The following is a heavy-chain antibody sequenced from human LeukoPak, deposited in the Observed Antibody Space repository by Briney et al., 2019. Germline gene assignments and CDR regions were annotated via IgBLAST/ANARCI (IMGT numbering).Heavy chain of an antibody. CDR2: IKSKTDGGTT. CDR3: TTTVFEVRGVISPDAFDI. V-gene: IGHV3-15*01. CDR1: GFTFSNAW. D-gene: IGHD3-10*01. Sequence: GGSLRLSCAASGFTFSNAWMSWVRQAPGKGLEWVGRIKSKTDGGTTDYAAPVKGRFTISRDDSKNTLYLQMNSLKTEDTAVYYCTTTVFEVRGVISPDAFDIWGQGTMVTVSS. J-gene: IGHJ3*02.